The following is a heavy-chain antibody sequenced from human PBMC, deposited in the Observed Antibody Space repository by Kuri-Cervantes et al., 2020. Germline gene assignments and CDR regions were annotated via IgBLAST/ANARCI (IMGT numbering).Heavy chain of an antibody. V-gene: IGHV3-11*01. CDR3: ARATLAGSFSGMDV. CDR2: ISSSGSTI. D-gene: IGHD3-10*01. CDR1: GFTFSDYY. Sequence: GGSLRLSCAASGFTFSDYYMSWIRQAPGKGLEWVSYISSSGSTIYYADSVKGRFTISRDNAKNPLYLQMNSLRAEDTAVYYCARATLAGSFSGMDVWGQGTTVTVSS. J-gene: IGHJ6*02.